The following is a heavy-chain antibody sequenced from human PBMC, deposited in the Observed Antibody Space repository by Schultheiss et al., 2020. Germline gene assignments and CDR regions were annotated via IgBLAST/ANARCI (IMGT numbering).Heavy chain of an antibody. J-gene: IGHJ6*02. V-gene: IGHV3-48*01. CDR2: ISSSSSTI. CDR3: ARDTSGPPHYYYYGMDV. D-gene: IGHD3-10*01. CDR1: GFTFSSYS. Sequence: GGSLRLSCAASGFTFSSYSMNWVRQAPGKGLEWVSYISSSSSTIYYADSVKGRFTISRDNAKNSLYLQMNSLRAEDTAVYYCARDTSGPPHYYYYGMDVWGQGTTVTVSS.